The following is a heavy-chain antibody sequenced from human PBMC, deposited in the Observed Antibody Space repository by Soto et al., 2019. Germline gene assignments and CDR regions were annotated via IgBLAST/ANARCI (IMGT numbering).Heavy chain of an antibody. J-gene: IGHJ4*02. CDR1: GGSFSGYY. V-gene: IGHV4-34*01. CDR3: ARVIAAKGGY. CDR2: INHSGST. D-gene: IGHD6-13*01. Sequence: QVQLQQWGAGLLKPSETLSLTCAVYGGSFSGYYWSWIRQPPGKGLEWIGEINHSGSTNYNPSLKXXVXLXXDTPKNQVPLKLSSVTAADTAVYYCARVIAAKGGYWGQGTLVTVSS.